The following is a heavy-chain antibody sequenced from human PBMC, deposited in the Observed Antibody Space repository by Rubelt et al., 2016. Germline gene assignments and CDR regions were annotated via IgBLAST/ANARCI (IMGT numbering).Heavy chain of an antibody. V-gene: IGHV3-23*04. J-gene: IGHJ4*02. CDR3: AKVKTGTTGGVGIDY. CDR1: GFTFSSYA. CDR2: ISGGSGST. D-gene: IGHD1-1*01. Sequence: EVQLVESGGGLVQPGRSLRLSCAASGFTFSSYAMSWVRQAPGKGLEWVSAISGGSGSTYYADSVKGRFTISRDNSKNTLYLQMNSRRAEDTAVYYCAKVKTGTTGGVGIDYWGQGTLVTVSS.